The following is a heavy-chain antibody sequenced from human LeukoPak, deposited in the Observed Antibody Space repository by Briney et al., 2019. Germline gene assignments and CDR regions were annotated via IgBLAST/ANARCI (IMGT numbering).Heavy chain of an antibody. CDR3: ARKRRGGSLNWFDP. V-gene: IGHV1-2*02. Sequence: ASVKVSCKASGYTFTGYYMHWVRQAPGQGLEWMGWINPNSGGTNYAQKFQGRVTMTRDTSISTAYLELSRLRSDDTAVYYCARKRRGGSLNWFDPWGQGTLVTVSS. CDR2: INPNSGGT. D-gene: IGHD3-10*01. CDR1: GYTFTGYY. J-gene: IGHJ5*02.